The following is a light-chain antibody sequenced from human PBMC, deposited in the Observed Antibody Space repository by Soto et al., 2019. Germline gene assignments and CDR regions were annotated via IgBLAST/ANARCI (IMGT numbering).Light chain of an antibody. CDR1: SSDVGGYNY. CDR3: SSYAGSNSVV. CDR2: EVS. Sequence: QSALTQPPSASGSPGQSVTISCTGSSSDVGGYNYVSWYQQHPGKAPKLMIYEVSKRPSGVPDRFSGSKSGNTASLTVSGLQAEDEADYYCSSYAGSNSVVFGGGPKLTVL. J-gene: IGLJ2*01. V-gene: IGLV2-8*01.